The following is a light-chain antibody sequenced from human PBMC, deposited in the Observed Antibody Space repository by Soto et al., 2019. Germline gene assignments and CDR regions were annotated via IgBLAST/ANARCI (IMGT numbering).Light chain of an antibody. Sequence: IVMTQSPATLSVSPGERANLSCRASQSVGTKLAWYQQTPGQAPRLLIYGASNRATGVPARISGSVSGTEFTLTIASLQSEDFAVYYCQHYGSSPTFGGGTKVEIK. V-gene: IGKV3-15*01. CDR1: QSVGTK. J-gene: IGKJ4*01. CDR3: QHYGSSPT. CDR2: GAS.